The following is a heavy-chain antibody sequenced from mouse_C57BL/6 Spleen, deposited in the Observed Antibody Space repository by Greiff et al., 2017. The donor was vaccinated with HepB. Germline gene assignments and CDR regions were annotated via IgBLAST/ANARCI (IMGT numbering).Heavy chain of an antibody. D-gene: IGHD1-1*01. CDR3: ASSSSSYYYAMDY. Sequence: VKLMESGPGLVAPSQSLSITCTVSGFSLTSYGVHWVRQPPGKGLEWLVVIWSDGSTTYNSALKSRLSISKDNSKSQVFLKMNSLQTDDTAMYYCASSSSSYYYAMDYWGQGTSVTVSS. CDR2: IWSDGST. CDR1: GFSLTSYG. J-gene: IGHJ4*01. V-gene: IGHV2-6*03.